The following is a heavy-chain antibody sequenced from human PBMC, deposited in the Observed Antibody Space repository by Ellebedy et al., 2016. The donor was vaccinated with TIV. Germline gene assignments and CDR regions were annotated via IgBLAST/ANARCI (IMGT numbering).Heavy chain of an antibody. CDR3: VTRGYSGYDYFDY. J-gene: IGHJ4*02. Sequence: ASVKVSXXAPGYSFIGYYMHWVRQAPGQGLEWMGWINPNNGGTNSAQKFQGRVTMTRDASISTAYMELSRLRSDDTAVYYCVTRGYSGYDYFDYWGQGTLVTVSS. V-gene: IGHV1-2*02. CDR2: INPNNGGT. CDR1: GYSFIGYY. D-gene: IGHD5-12*01.